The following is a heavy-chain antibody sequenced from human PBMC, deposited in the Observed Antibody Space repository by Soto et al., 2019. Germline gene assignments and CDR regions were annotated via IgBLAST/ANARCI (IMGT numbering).Heavy chain of an antibody. J-gene: IGHJ4*02. CDR2: IWYDGSNK. CDR3: ARDLKAGYMVRGVIL. Sequence: QVQLVESGGGVVQPGRSLRLSCAASGFTFSSYGMHWVRQAPGKGLEWVAVIWYDGSNKYYADSVKGRFTISRDNSKNTLYLQMNSLRAEDTAVYYCARDLKAGYMVRGVILWGQGTLVTVSS. D-gene: IGHD3-10*01. V-gene: IGHV3-33*01. CDR1: GFTFSSYG.